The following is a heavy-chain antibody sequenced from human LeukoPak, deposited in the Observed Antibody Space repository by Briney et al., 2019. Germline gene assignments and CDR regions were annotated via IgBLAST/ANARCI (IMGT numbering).Heavy chain of an antibody. CDR2: ISGSGGST. J-gene: IGHJ3*02. CDR3: ARGQSCSSTSCYVIGAFDI. Sequence: GGSLRLSCAASGFTFSSYAMSWVRQAPGKGLEWVSAISGSGGSTYYADSVKGRFTISRDNSKNTPYLQMNSLRAEDTAVYYCARGQSCSSTSCYVIGAFDIWGQGTMVTVSS. D-gene: IGHD2-2*01. V-gene: IGHV3-23*01. CDR1: GFTFSSYA.